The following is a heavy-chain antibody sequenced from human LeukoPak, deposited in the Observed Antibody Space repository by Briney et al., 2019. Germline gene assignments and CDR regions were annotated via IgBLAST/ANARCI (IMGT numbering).Heavy chain of an antibody. CDR1: GFSLSTSGVG. D-gene: IGHD5-18*01. CDR2: IYWDDDK. Sequence: SGPTLVRPTQTLTLTCTFSGFSLSTSGVGVGWIRQPPGKALEWLALIYWDDDKRYSPSLESRLTITKDTSKNQVVLTMTNMDPVDTATYYCARRVDTAMVTYFDYWGQGTLVTVSS. J-gene: IGHJ4*02. CDR3: ARRVDTAMVTYFDY. V-gene: IGHV2-5*02.